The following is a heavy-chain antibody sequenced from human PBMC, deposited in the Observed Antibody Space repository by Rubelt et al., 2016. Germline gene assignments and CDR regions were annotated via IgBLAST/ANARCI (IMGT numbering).Heavy chain of an antibody. CDR1: GGSFSGYY. J-gene: IGHJ2*01. CDR2: INHSGST. CDR3: ARRRRYSGSSYWYFDL. V-gene: IGHV4-34*01. D-gene: IGHD1-26*01. Sequence: QVQLQQWGAGLLKPSETLSLTCAVYGGSFSGYYWSWIRQPPGKGLEWIGEINHSGSTNYNPSLKSRVTISVDTSKNQFSLKVSSVTAADTAVYYCARRRRYSGSSYWYFDLWGRGTLVTVSS.